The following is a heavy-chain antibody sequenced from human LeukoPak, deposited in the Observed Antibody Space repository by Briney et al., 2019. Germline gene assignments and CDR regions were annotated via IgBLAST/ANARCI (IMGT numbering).Heavy chain of an antibody. CDR3: ARDSKADILLWFGGVWFDP. Sequence: PGGSLRLSCAASGFTFSSYSMNWVRQAPGKGLEWVSSISSSSSYIYYADSVKGRFTISRDNAKNSLYLQMNSLRAEDTAVYYCARDSKADILLWFGGVWFDPWGQGTLVTVSS. CDR1: GFTFSSYS. CDR2: ISSSSSYI. D-gene: IGHD3-10*01. J-gene: IGHJ5*02. V-gene: IGHV3-21*01.